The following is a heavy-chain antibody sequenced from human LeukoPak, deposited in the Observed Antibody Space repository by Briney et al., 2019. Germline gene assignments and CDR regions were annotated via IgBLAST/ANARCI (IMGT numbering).Heavy chain of an antibody. J-gene: IGHJ5*02. CDR1: GYTFTGDY. CDR3: ARADYDSSGYHTNWFDP. Sequence: ASVKVSCKASGYTFTGDYMPWVRQAPGQGLEWMGRINPNSGGTNYAQKFQGRVTMTRDTSISTAYMELSRLRSDDTAVYYCARADYDSSGYHTNWFDPWGQGTLVTVSS. CDR2: INPNSGGT. D-gene: IGHD3-22*01. V-gene: IGHV1-2*06.